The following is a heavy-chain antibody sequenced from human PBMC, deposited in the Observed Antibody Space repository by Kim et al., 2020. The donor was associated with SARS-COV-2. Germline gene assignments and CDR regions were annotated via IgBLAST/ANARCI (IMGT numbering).Heavy chain of an antibody. J-gene: IGHJ5*02. D-gene: IGHD6-19*01. CDR3: ARDLGSGWYVYWFDP. V-gene: IGHV4-34*01. CDR1: GGSFSGYY. CDR2: INHSGST. Sequence: SETLSLTCAVYGGSFSGYYWSWIRQPPGKGLEWIGEINHSGSTNYNPSLKSRVTISVDTSKNQFSLKLSSVTAADTAVYYCARDLGSGWYVYWFDPWGQGTLVTVSS.